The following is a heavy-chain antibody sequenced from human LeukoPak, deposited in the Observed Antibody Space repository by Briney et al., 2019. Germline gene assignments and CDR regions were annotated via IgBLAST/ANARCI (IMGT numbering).Heavy chain of an antibody. J-gene: IGHJ4*02. CDR2: IYHTGVT. V-gene: IGHV4-38-2*02. CDR3: ARDEAPDY. Sequence: PSETLSLTCTVSGFSITSGLYWDWIRQPPGKGLEWIGSIYHTGVTYYNPSLKSRVSMSVDTSKNQFSLRLSSVTASDTAVYFCARDEAPDYWGPGTLVTVSS. CDR1: GFSITSGLY.